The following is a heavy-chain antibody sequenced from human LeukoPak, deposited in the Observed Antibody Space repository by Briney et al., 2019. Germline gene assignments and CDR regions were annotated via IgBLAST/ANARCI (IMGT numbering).Heavy chain of an antibody. J-gene: IGHJ4*02. Sequence: SETLSLTFTVSGGSISNSGYYWGWIRQPPGKGLEWIGSIYYSGGTYYNPSLKSRVTISVDTSKNEFSLKLSSVTAADTAFYFCARVGNWGSSDYWGQGTLVTVSS. CDR2: IYYSGGT. D-gene: IGHD7-27*01. V-gene: IGHV4-39*07. CDR3: ARVGNWGSSDY. CDR1: GGSISNSGYY.